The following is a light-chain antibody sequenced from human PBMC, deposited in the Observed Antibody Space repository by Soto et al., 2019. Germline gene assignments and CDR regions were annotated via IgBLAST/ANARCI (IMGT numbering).Light chain of an antibody. J-gene: IGLJ2*01. V-gene: IGLV2-14*03. Sequence: QSALTQPASVSGSPGQSITISCTVTSSDVGGYNYVSWYPQHPGKAPKLMIYDVNNRPSGVSYRFSGSKSGNTASLTISGLQAEDEADYYCSSYTSSRTSVEFGGGPKLTVL. CDR1: SSDVGGYNY. CDR3: SSYTSSRTSVE. CDR2: DVN.